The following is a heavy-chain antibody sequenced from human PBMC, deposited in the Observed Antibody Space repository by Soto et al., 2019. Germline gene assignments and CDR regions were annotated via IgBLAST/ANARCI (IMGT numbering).Heavy chain of an antibody. CDR3: GRDPSLYSSGWYMDF. CDR2: IRGYNGNT. Sequence: ASVKVSCKASCYKFTSYGISWVRQAPGQGVEWVGWIRGYNGNTNYTQKFQDRVTMSTDTSTSTAYMELRSLRSDDTAIYYCGRDPSLYSSGWYMDFWGQGTLVTVSS. V-gene: IGHV1-18*01. J-gene: IGHJ4*02. D-gene: IGHD6-19*01. CDR1: CYKFTSYG.